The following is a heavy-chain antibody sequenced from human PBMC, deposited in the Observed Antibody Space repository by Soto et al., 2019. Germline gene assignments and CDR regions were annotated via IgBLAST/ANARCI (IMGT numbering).Heavy chain of an antibody. CDR1: GASISSYSW. D-gene: IGHD2-21*01. CDR2: MFHDGGS. J-gene: IGHJ4*02. CDR3: ACCGHSYKIDY. Sequence: QVQLQESGPGLVKPSETLSLTCAVSGASISSYSWWSWVRQPPGKGLEWIGEMFHDGGSNYNPSPRXSVAISTDTSKNQFSLTLTSVTAADTAMYYCACCGHSYKIDYWGQGTLVTVSS. V-gene: IGHV4-4*02.